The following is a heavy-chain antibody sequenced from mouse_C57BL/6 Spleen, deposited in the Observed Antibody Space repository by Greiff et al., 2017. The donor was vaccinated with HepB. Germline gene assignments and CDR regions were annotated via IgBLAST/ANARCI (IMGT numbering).Heavy chain of an antibody. CDR2: ISYDGSN. J-gene: IGHJ1*03. D-gene: IGHD1-1*01. CDR1: GYSITSGYY. CDR3: ARSYYYGSSDWYFDV. Sequence: EVKLQESGPGLVKPSQSLSLTCSVTGYSITSGYYWNWIRQFPGNKLEWMGYISYDGSNNYNPSLKNRISITRDTSKNQFFLKLNSVTTEDTATYYCARSYYYGSSDWYFDVWGTGTTVTVSS. V-gene: IGHV3-6*01.